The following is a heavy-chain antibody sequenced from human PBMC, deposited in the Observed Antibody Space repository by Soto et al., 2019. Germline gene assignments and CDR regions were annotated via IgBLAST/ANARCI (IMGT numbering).Heavy chain of an antibody. CDR2: IKPDGTEL. V-gene: IGHV3-7*03. CDR1: GFIFSSSW. CDR3: ARESLLNSIPMYGYFYYAMDV. D-gene: IGHD2-21*01. J-gene: IGHJ6*04. Sequence: EVQLVESGGGLVLPGGSPRLSCAASGFIFSSSWMTWVRQAPGKGLEWVANIKPDGTELYYADSVKGRFTISRDNARNALYLQMSSLRAEDSAVYYCARESLLNSIPMYGYFYYAMDVWGEGTKVMVSS.